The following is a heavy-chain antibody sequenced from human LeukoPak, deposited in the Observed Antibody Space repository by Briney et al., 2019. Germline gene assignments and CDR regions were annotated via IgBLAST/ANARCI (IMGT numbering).Heavy chain of an antibody. Sequence: PSETLCLTCTVSGGSINSHFWSWMRRPPGKGLECIGFLSYSGGTSYNPSLQSRVSISGDRSETKFSLKLTSVTAADTAIYYCARLVDNDSSGDPDTFDVWGQGTVVIVSS. J-gene: IGHJ3*01. D-gene: IGHD6-25*01. CDR3: ARLVDNDSSGDPDTFDV. CDR1: GGSINSHF. V-gene: IGHV4-59*11. CDR2: LSYSGGT.